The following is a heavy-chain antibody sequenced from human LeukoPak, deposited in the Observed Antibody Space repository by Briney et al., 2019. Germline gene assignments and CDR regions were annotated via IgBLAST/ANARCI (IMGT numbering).Heavy chain of an antibody. CDR1: GFTFSSYA. CDR3: AKDQKIVVVITHDY. CDR2: ISGSGGST. J-gene: IGHJ4*02. Sequence: GSLRLSCAASGFTFSSYAMSWVRQAPGKGLEWVSAISGSGGSTYYADSVKGRFTISRDNSKNTLYLQMNSLRAEDTAVYYCAKDQKIVVVITHDYWGQGTLVTVSS. D-gene: IGHD3-22*01. V-gene: IGHV3-23*01.